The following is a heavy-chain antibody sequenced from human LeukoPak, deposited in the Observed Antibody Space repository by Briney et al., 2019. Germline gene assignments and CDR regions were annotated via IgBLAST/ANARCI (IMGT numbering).Heavy chain of an antibody. CDR1: GGSISSSNW. D-gene: IGHD3-9*01. CDR3: ARLARLRYFDWLDY. J-gene: IGHJ4*02. Sequence: SGTLSLTCAVSGGSISSSNWWSWVRQPPGKGLEWIGEIYHSGSTNYNPSLKSRVTISVDKSKNQFSLKLSSVTAADTAVYYCARLARLRYFDWLDYWGQGTLVTVSS. CDR2: IYHSGST. V-gene: IGHV4-4*02.